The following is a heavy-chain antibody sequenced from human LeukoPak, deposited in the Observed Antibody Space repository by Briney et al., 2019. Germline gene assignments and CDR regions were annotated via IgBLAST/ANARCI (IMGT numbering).Heavy chain of an antibody. J-gene: IGHJ5*02. CDR2: TYYSSKWFN. CDR1: GDSVSSNSAA. Sequence: SQTLSLTCAISGDSVSSNSAAWNWLRQSPSRGLEWLGRTYYSSKWFNDYAVSVKSRITINPDTSNNHFSLQLTSVTPEDTAVYYCARGPRGSSWHWFDPWGQGTLVTVSS. D-gene: IGHD6-13*01. V-gene: IGHV6-1*01. CDR3: ARGPRGSSWHWFDP.